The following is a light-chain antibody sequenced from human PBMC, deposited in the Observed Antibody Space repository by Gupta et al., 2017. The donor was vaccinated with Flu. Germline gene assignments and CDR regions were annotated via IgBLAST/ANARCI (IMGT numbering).Light chain of an antibody. CDR1: SSDVGGYNY. Sequence: QSALTQPASVSGSPGQSITISCTGTSSDVGGYNYVSWYQQHPGKAPKLMIYEVSNRPSGVSNRFPGSKSGNTASLTISGLQAEDEADYYCSSYTSSSTLPVVFGGGTKLTVL. CDR3: SSYTSSSTLPVV. J-gene: IGLJ2*01. V-gene: IGLV2-14*01. CDR2: EVS.